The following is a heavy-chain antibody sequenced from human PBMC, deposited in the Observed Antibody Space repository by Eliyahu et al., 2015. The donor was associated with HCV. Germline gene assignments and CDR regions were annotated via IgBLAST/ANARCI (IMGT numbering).Heavy chain of an antibody. CDR1: GFTFSSXX. CDR3: AKVYEKDAFDI. CDR2: ISGSGGST. D-gene: IGHD2-8*01. Sequence: EVQLLESGGGLVQPGGSLRLSCXXSGFTFSSXXMSWVRQAPGKGLEWVSAISGSGGSTYYADSVKGRFTISRDNSKNTLYLQMNSLRAEDTAVYYCAKVYEKDAFDIWGQGTMVTVSS. J-gene: IGHJ3*02. V-gene: IGHV3-23*01.